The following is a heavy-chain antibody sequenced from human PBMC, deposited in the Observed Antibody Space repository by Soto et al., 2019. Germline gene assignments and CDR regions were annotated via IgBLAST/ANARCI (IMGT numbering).Heavy chain of an antibody. CDR1: GYTFTSYG. Sequence: ASVKVSCKASGYTFTSYGISWVRQAPGQGLEWMGWISAYNGNTKYSQKFQGRVTITRDTSASTAYMELSSLRSEDTAVYYCARDRVHYDFWSGYYLGPDYWGQGTLVTVSS. J-gene: IGHJ4*02. D-gene: IGHD3-3*01. CDR2: ISAYNGNT. CDR3: ARDRVHYDFWSGYYLGPDY. V-gene: IGHV1-18*01.